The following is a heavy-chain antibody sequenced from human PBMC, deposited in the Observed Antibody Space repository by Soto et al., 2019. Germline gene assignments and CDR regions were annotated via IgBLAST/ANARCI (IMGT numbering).Heavy chain of an antibody. J-gene: IGHJ6*02. D-gene: IGHD3-10*01. CDR3: ARDLSLLWFGESTDYYYYYGMDV. Sequence: GGSLRLSCAASGFTFSGYGMHWVRQAPGKGLEWVAVIWYDGSNKYYADSVKGRFTISRDNSKNTLYLQMNSLRAEDTAVYYCARDLSLLWFGESTDYYYYYGMDVWGQGTTVTVSS. V-gene: IGHV3-33*01. CDR1: GFTFSGYG. CDR2: IWYDGSNK.